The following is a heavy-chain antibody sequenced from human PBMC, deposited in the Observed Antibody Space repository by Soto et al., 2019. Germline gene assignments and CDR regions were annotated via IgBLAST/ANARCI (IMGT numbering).Heavy chain of an antibody. J-gene: IGHJ6*03. V-gene: IGHV1-8*01. D-gene: IGHD5-18*01. CDR3: ARGETAMVQKGYYYYYYYMDV. CDR1: GYTFTSYD. Sequence: GASVKVSCKASGYTFTSYDINWVRQATGQGLEWMGWMNPNSGNTGYAQKFQGRVTMTRNTSISTAYMELSSLRSEDTAVYYCARGETAMVQKGYYYYYYYMDVWGKGTTVTVS. CDR2: MNPNSGNT.